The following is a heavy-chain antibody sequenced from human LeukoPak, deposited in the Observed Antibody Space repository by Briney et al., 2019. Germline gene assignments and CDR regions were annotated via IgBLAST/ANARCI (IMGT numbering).Heavy chain of an antibody. V-gene: IGHV3-21*06. CDR2: IGPTGSDR. CDR3: ATETNGRHYDY. D-gene: IGHD1-14*01. J-gene: IGHJ4*02. CDR1: GLTFSTSG. Sequence: GGSLRLSCTASGLTFSTSGFNWVRQAPGKGLEWVASIGPTGSDRYHADSIKGRYTISRDNANNFLYLQMNSLRAEDTAVYYCATETNGRHYDYWGQGTLLTVSS.